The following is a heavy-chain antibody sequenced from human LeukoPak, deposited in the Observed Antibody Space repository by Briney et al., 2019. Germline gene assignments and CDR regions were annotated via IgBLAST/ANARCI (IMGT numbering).Heavy chain of an antibody. CDR3: ARHSYGSGSYYKPYYYYGMDV. CDR2: IYPGDSDT. D-gene: IGHD3-10*01. Sequence: GESLKISCKGSGYSFTSYWIGWVRQMPGKGLEWMGIIYPGDSDTRYSPSVQGQVTISADKSISTAYLQWSSLKASDTAMYYCARHSYGSGSYYKPYYYYGMDVWGQGTTVTVSS. V-gene: IGHV5-51*01. CDR1: GYSFTSYW. J-gene: IGHJ6*02.